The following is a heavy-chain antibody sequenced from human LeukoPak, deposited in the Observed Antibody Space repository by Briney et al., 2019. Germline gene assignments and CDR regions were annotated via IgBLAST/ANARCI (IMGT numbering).Heavy chain of an antibody. D-gene: IGHD6-19*01. V-gene: IGHV4-4*07. CDR2: IYTSGST. CDR3: ARAMAGHHFGWYGYYYYMDV. J-gene: IGHJ6*03. CDR1: GGSISSYY. Sequence: SETLSLTCTVSGGSISSYYWSWIRQPAGKGLEWIGRIYTSGSTNYNPSLKSRVTMSVDTSKNQFSLKLSSVNAADTAVYYCARAMAGHHFGWYGYYYYMDVWGKGTTVTISS.